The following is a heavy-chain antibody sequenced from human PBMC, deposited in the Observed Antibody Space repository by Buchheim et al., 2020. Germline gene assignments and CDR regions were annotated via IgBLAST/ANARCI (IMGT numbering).Heavy chain of an antibody. J-gene: IGHJ4*02. D-gene: IGHD2-21*01. Sequence: EVQLVESGGGFVQPGGSLRLSCAASGFTFSTYSMNWVRQAPGKGLEWVSYISSSSSTIYYADSVKGRLTISRDNAQNSLYLQMNSLRAEDTAVYYCARDGVPDCGGYYFDYWGQGTL. CDR3: ARDGVPDCGGYYFDY. CDR2: ISSSSSTI. CDR1: GFTFSTYS. V-gene: IGHV3-48*01.